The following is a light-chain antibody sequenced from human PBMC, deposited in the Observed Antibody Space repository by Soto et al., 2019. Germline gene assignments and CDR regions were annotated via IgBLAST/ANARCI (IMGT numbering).Light chain of an antibody. J-gene: IGLJ2*01. Sequence: QSALTQPAFVSGSPGQSITISCTGTSSDVGGYNYVSWYQQHPAKAPKLVIYDVTKRPSGVSIRFSGSKSGNTASLTISGLQAEDEDHYYCGSYSTSGTLGVVFGGGTKLTVL. V-gene: IGLV2-14*01. CDR1: SSDVGGYNY. CDR3: GSYSTSGTLGVV. CDR2: DVT.